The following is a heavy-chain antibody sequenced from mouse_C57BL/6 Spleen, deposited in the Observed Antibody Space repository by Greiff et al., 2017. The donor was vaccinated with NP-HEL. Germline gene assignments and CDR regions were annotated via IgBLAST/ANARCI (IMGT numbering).Heavy chain of an antibody. D-gene: IGHD4-1*01. CDR2: IYPGSGST. CDR1: GYTFTSYW. J-gene: IGHJ3*01. V-gene: IGHV1-55*01. CDR3: ASGLGEAWFAY. Sequence: QVHVKQPGAELVKPGASVKMSCKASGYTFTSYWITWVKQRPGQGLEWIGDIYPGSGSTNYNEKFKSKATLTVDTSSSTAYMQLSSLTSEDSAVYYCASGLGEAWFAYWGQGTLVTVSA.